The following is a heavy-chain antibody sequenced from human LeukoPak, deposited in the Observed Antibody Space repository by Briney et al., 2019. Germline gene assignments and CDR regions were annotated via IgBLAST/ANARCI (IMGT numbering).Heavy chain of an antibody. CDR2: IYPGDSDI. CDR1: GYSFTNYW. CDR3: ARRRDDAFDI. V-gene: IGHV5-51*01. Sequence: GESLKISCKASGYSFTNYWIGWVRQMPGKGLEWMGIIYPGDSDIRYSPSFQGQVTISGDKSTSTAYLQWSSLKASDSAMYYCARRRDDAFDIWGQGTMVIVSS. J-gene: IGHJ3*02.